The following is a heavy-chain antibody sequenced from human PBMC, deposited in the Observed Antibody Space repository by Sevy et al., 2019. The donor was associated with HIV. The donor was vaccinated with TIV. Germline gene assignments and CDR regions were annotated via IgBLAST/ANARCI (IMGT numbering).Heavy chain of an antibody. Sequence: GGSLRLSCAASGFTFSTYAMSWVRQAPGKGLEWVAVISYDGSNKYYADSVKGRFTISRDNSKNTLYLQMNSLRAEDTAVYYCAKDRLLWFGELFVYYYYGMDVWGQGTTVTVSS. J-gene: IGHJ6*02. CDR3: AKDRLLWFGELFVYYYYGMDV. CDR2: ISYDGSNK. CDR1: GFTFSTYA. D-gene: IGHD3-10*01. V-gene: IGHV3-30*18.